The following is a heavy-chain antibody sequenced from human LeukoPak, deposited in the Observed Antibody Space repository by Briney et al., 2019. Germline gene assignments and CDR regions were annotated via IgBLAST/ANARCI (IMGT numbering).Heavy chain of an antibody. J-gene: IGHJ4*02. CDR2: ITTGDGNT. CDR3: AKDGGLWVSAHWGDS. Sequence: GGSLRLSCTASGFTFSSYTMTWVRQAPGKGLKWVSTITTGDGNTYYADSVKGRFTVSRDDSKNTLYLQMHSLRAEDTAVYYCAKDGGLWVSAHWGDSWGRGTLVTVSS. V-gene: IGHV3-23*01. D-gene: IGHD7-27*01. CDR1: GFTFSSYT.